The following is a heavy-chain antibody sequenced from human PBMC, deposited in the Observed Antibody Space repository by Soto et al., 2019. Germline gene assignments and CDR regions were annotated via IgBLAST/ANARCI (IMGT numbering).Heavy chain of an antibody. V-gene: IGHV1-24*01. J-gene: IGHJ5*02. Sequence: ASVKVSCKVSGYTLTELSMHWVRQAPGKGLEWMGGFDPEDGETIYAQKFQGRVTMTTDTSTSTAYMELRSLRSDDTAVYYCARDPLYSSGRGWFHPWGQGTLVTVSS. CDR2: FDPEDGET. CDR1: GYTLTELS. D-gene: IGHD6-19*01. CDR3: ARDPLYSSGRGWFHP.